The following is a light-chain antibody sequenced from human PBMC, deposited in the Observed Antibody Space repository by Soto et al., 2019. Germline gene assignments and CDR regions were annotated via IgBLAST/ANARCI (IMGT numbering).Light chain of an antibody. CDR3: QXYSGHYT. CDR2: KAS. J-gene: IGKJ2*01. Sequence: DIPMTQSPSALSASVGDRVTITCRASQSISRWLAWYQQKPGKAPTLLIYKASSLEGGVPSRFSGSGSGTEFTLTISSLQPXXVAXXXCQXYSGHYTFGQGTKLEI. CDR1: QSISRW. V-gene: IGKV1-5*03.